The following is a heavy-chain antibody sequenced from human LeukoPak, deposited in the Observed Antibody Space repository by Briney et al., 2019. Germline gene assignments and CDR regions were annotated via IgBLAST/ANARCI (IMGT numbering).Heavy chain of an antibody. CDR3: AREAGTVTTPTVHYGMDV. V-gene: IGHV1-46*01. D-gene: IGHD4-11*01. CDR2: INPSGGST. J-gene: IGHJ6*02. CDR1: GYTFTSYY. Sequence: ASVKVSCKASGYTFTSYYMHWVRQAPGQGLEWMGIINPSGGSTSYAQKFQGRVTMTRDTSMSTVYMELSSLRSEDTAVYYCAREAGTVTTPTVHYGMDVWGQGTTVTVSS.